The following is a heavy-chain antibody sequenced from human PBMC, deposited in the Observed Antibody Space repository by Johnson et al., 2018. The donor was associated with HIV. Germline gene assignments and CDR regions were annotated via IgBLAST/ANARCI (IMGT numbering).Heavy chain of an antibody. CDR3: AREIIVGPTTSDSDAFDI. CDR2: INWNGGST. CDR1: GFTFDDYG. J-gene: IGHJ3*02. D-gene: IGHD1-26*01. V-gene: IGHV3-20*04. Sequence: VQLVESGGSVVRPGGSLRLSCAASGFTFDDYGMSWVRQAPGKGLEWVSGINWNGGSTGYADSVKGRFTISRDNAKNSLFLQMNSLRAEETAVYYCAREIIVGPTTSDSDAFDIWGQGTIVSVSS.